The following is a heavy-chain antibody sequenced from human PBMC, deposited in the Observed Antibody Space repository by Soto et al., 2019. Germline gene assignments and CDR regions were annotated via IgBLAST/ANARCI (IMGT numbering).Heavy chain of an antibody. CDR2: VYNSWST. J-gene: IGHJ4*02. Sequence: PSETLSLTCTGSGGSISSNYWTWIRQPPGKGLEWIGYVYNSWSTNYNPSLKSRVTISEDTSKSQFSLQVNSMTAADTAVYYCARYRREAVAGYTLDNWGQGILGHRLL. CDR3: ARYRREAVAGYTLDN. V-gene: IGHV4-59*01. D-gene: IGHD6-13*01. CDR1: GGSISSNY.